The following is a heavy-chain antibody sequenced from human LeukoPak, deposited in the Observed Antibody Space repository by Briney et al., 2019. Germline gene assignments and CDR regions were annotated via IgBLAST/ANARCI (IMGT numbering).Heavy chain of an antibody. J-gene: IGHJ4*02. Sequence: GGSLRLSCAASGFTFSSYAMSWVRQAPGKGLEWVSAISGSGSTIYYADSVKGRFTISRDNAKNSLYLQMNSLRAEDTAVYYCARETGSMVRGLPGPRPDYWGQGTLVTVSS. CDR1: GFTFSSYA. CDR2: ISGSGSTI. V-gene: IGHV3-23*01. CDR3: ARETGSMVRGLPGPRPDY. D-gene: IGHD3-10*01.